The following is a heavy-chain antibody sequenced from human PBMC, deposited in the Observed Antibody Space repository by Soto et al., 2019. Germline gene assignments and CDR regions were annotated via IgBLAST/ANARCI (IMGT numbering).Heavy chain of an antibody. Sequence: GGSLRLSCAASGFTFSDYYMSWIRQAPGKGLEWVSYITSSGSTIYYADSVKGRFTISRDNAKNSLYLQMNSLRAEDTAVYYCATLVVVAAYAFDIWGQGTMVTVSS. CDR1: GFTFSDYY. V-gene: IGHV3-11*01. CDR2: ITSSGSTI. J-gene: IGHJ3*02. CDR3: ATLVVVAAYAFDI. D-gene: IGHD2-15*01.